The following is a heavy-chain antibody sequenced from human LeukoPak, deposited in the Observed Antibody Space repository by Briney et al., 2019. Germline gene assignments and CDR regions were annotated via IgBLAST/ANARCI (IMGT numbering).Heavy chain of an antibody. J-gene: IGHJ6*02. CDR3: ARRSYGGHGGIYSYNGMDV. V-gene: IGHV3-48*03. Sequence: PGGSLRLSCSASGFTFSTYEMNWVRQAPGKGLGWVSYISGGGTSIYYADSVEGRFTISRDNAKNSLYLQMNSLRVEDTAVYYCARRSYGGHGGIYSYNGMDVWGQGTTVTVSS. CDR2: ISGGGTSI. CDR1: GFTFSTYE. D-gene: IGHD4-23*01.